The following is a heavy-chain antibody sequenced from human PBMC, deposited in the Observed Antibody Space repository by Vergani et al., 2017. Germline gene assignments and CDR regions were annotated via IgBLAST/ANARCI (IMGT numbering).Heavy chain of an antibody. J-gene: IGHJ6*02. CDR1: GGTFSSYA. V-gene: IGHV1-69*01. D-gene: IGHD6-19*01. CDR2: FIPIFGTA. CDR3: ARFSYSSGWYSDYYGMDV. Sequence: QVQLVQSGAEVKKPGSSVKVSCKASGGTFSSYAISWVRQAPGQGLEWMGGFIPIFGTANYAQKFQGRVTITADESTSTAYMGLSSLRSEDTAVYYCARFSYSSGWYSDYYGMDVWGQGTTVTVSS.